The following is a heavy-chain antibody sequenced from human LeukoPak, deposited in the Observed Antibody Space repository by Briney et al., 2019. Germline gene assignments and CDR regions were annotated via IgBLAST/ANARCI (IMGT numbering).Heavy chain of an antibody. CDR1: GFAFSSQA. CDR3: ARDYGSRGEYFDH. Sequence: SGGSLRLSCAASGFAFSSQAMGRVRQVPGKGLEWVSYISSSSSTIYYADSVKGRFTISRDSAKSSLYLQMNSLRDEDTAVYYCARDYGSRGEYFDHWGQGTLVTVSS. J-gene: IGHJ4*02. CDR2: ISSSSSTI. V-gene: IGHV3-48*02. D-gene: IGHD3-10*01.